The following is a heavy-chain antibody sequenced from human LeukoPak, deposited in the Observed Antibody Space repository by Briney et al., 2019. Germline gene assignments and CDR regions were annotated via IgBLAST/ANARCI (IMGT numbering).Heavy chain of an antibody. Sequence: PGGSLRLSCAASGFTFDTYGMHWVRQAPGKGLEWVAFISYDGSDRYYTDSVKGRFTISRDNSKNTLYLQVNSLRAEDTAVYYCATGYYDTSGHDYWGQGTLVSVSA. CDR1: GFTFDTYG. CDR3: ATGYYDTSGHDY. D-gene: IGHD3-22*01. J-gene: IGHJ4*02. CDR2: ISYDGSDR. V-gene: IGHV3-30*03.